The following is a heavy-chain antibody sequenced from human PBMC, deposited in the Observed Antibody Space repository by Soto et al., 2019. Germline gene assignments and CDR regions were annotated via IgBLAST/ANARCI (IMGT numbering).Heavy chain of an antibody. J-gene: IGHJ6*02. D-gene: IGHD3-3*01. Sequence: AGESLKISCKGSVDSFTTYLIGWVRQMPGKGLESMGIIYPGDSATTYSPSFQGQVTISADKSISTVYLQWNSLKASDTAMYYCARHETPLLECFMDVWGQGTTVTVSS. V-gene: IGHV5-51*01. CDR2: IYPGDSAT. CDR3: ARHETPLLECFMDV. CDR1: VDSFTTYL.